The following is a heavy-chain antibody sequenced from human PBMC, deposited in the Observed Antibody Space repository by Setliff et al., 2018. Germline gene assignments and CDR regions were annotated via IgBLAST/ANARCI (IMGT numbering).Heavy chain of an antibody. CDR1: GGIFNSFS. V-gene: IGHV1-69*06. J-gene: IGHJ6*03. CDR2: IIPLFETT. D-gene: IGHD6-6*01. Sequence: GASVKVSCKASGGIFNSFSITWVRQAPGQGLEWMGRIIPLFETTNYVEKFQGRVPITADKSTSTAYMELSRLTSEDTAVYYCALEYSNSSPTVYYYMDVWGKGTTVTVSS. CDR3: ALEYSNSSPTVYYYMDV.